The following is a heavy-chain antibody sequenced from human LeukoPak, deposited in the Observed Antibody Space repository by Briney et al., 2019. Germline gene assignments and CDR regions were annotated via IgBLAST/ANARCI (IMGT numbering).Heavy chain of an antibody. CDR1: GGSFSGYY. CDR3: ARFGRRGYSYGFGY. D-gene: IGHD5-18*01. Sequence: SETLSLTCAVYGGSFSGYYWSWLRQPPGKGLEWIGEINHSGSTNYNPSLKSRVTISVDTSKNQFSLKLSSVTAADTAVYYCARFGRRGYSYGFGYWSQGTLVTVSS. V-gene: IGHV4-34*01. J-gene: IGHJ4*02. CDR2: INHSGST.